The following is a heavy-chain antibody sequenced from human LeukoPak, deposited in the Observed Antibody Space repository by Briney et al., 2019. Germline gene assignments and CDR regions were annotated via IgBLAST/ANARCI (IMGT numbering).Heavy chain of an antibody. CDR1: GFTFDDYA. CDR2: ISYDGSNK. Sequence: GGSLRLSCAASGFTFDDYAMHWVRQAPGKGLEWVAVISYDGSNKYYADSVKGRFTLSRDNAKNSLDLQMNSLRAEDTAVYYCTRGDVVPAAPTPVYWGQGTLITVSS. CDR3: TRGDVVPAAPTPVY. J-gene: IGHJ4*02. D-gene: IGHD2-2*01. V-gene: IGHV3-30-3*01.